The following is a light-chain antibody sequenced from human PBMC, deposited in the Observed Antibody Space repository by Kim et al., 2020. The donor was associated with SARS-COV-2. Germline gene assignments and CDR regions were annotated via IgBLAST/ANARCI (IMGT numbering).Light chain of an antibody. V-gene: IGKV1-39*01. CDR2: AAS. CDR3: QQSYGPPLT. J-gene: IGKJ4*01. Sequence: DIQMTQSPSSLSASVGDRVTITCRASQSLSRYLNWYQQKPGKAPKLLIYAASSLHSGVPSRFSGSGSGTDFTLTINSLQPEDFAIYYCQQSYGPPLTFGGGTKVDIK. CDR1: QSLSRY.